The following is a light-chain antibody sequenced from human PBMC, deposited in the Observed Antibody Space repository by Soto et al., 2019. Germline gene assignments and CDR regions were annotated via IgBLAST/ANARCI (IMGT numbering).Light chain of an antibody. CDR1: SSDVGGYNY. V-gene: IGLV2-14*01. Sequence: QAASVSGSPGQSITISCTGTSSDVGGYNYVSWYQQYPGKAPKLMIYDVSNRPSGVSNRFSGSKSGNTASLTISGLQAEDEADYYCSSYTSSSTPHVVFGGGTKVNVL. J-gene: IGLJ2*01. CDR3: SSYTSSSTPHVV. CDR2: DVS.